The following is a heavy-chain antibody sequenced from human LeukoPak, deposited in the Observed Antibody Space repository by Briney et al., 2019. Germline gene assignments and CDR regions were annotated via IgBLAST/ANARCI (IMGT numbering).Heavy chain of an antibody. CDR3: ARDLPGEGGDY. D-gene: IGHD3-16*01. Sequence: ASVKVSCKASRYTFTGYYMHWVRQAPGQGLEWMGWINPNSGGTNYAQKFQGRVTMARDTSISTAYMELSRLRSDDTAVYYCARDLPGEGGDYWGQGTLVTVSS. CDR2: INPNSGGT. V-gene: IGHV1-2*02. CDR1: RYTFTGYY. J-gene: IGHJ4*02.